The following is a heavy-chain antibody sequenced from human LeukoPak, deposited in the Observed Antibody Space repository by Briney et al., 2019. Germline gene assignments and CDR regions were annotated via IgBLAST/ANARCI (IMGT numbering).Heavy chain of an antibody. Sequence: PGGSLRLSCAASGFTFSSYAMHWVRQAPGKGLEWEAVISYDGSNKYCADSVKGRFTISRDNSKNTLYLQMNSLRAEDTAVYYCARTLVGAERAFDYWGQGTLVTVSS. CDR2: ISYDGSNK. J-gene: IGHJ4*02. CDR1: GFTFSSYA. V-gene: IGHV3-30-3*01. D-gene: IGHD1-26*01. CDR3: ARTLVGAERAFDY.